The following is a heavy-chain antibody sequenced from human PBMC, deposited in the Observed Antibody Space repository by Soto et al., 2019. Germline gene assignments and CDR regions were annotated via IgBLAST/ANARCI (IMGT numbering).Heavy chain of an antibody. CDR1: GGSISSSSYY. D-gene: IGHD4-17*01. J-gene: IGHJ3*02. CDR3: ARTVDYGDETGAFDI. CDR2: IYYSGST. Sequence: SETLSLTCTVSGGSISSSSYYWGWIRQPPGKGLEWIGSIYYSGSTYYNPSLKSRVTISVDTSKNQFSLKLSSVTAADTAVYYCARTVDYGDETGAFDIWGHGTMVTVSS. V-gene: IGHV4-39*01.